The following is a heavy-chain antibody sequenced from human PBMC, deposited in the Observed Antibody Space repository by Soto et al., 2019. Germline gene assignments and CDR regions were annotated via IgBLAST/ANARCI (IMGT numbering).Heavy chain of an antibody. Sequence: EVQLLESGGGLVQPGGSLRLSCAASGFTFSRYAMTWVRQAPGKGLEWVSSISGTGGSTYYAESVKGRFTISRDNSKNTLYLQMNNLRAVDTALYYCAKVALVVVVNYYYMDVWGKGTPVTVSS. D-gene: IGHD2-15*01. CDR2: ISGTGGST. V-gene: IGHV3-23*01. CDR3: AKVALVVVVNYYYMDV. CDR1: GFTFSRYA. J-gene: IGHJ6*03.